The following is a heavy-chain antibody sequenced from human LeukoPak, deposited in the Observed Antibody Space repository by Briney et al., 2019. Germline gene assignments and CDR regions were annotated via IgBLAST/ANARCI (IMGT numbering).Heavy chain of an antibody. CDR3: VRRDPGWNYFDY. D-gene: IGHD6-19*01. CDR1: GGSINSHY. Sequence: SETLSLTCAVSGGSINSHYWGWIRQPPGEGLQWIGDIFYTGKNNYNLSLKSRVTISLDTSKDHLSLHLTSVLAADTAIYYCVRRDPGWNYFDYWGQGILVTVSS. CDR2: IFYTGKN. J-gene: IGHJ4*02. V-gene: IGHV4-59*08.